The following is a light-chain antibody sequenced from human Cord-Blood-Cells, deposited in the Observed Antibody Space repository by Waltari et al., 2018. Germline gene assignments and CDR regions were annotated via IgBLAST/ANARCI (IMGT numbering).Light chain of an antibody. V-gene: IGKV1-39*01. CDR3: QQSYSTPPLT. CDR1: QSISSF. Sequence: DIQMPPSPSSLSASVGDRVTIPCRASQSISSFLNWYKQKPGKAAKLLIYAGSSLQSGVPSRFSGSGSCTYFTLTISSRQPEDVSTYYCQQSYSTPPLTFGGGTKVEIK. J-gene: IGKJ4*01. CDR2: AGS.